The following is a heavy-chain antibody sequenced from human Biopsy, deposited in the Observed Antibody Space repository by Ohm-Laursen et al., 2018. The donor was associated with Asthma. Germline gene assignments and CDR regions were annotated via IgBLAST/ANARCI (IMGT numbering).Heavy chain of an antibody. CDR3: AREGVAGTHIED. V-gene: IGHV3-30-3*01. Sequence: SLRLSCSASRFTYEMHWVRQAPGKGLEWVAVISYDGSSIYYADSVKGRFTISRDNSKNTLSLQMNSLTAEDTAVYYCAREGVAGTHIEDWGQGTLATASS. CDR2: ISYDGSSI. J-gene: IGHJ4*02. CDR1: RFTYE. D-gene: IGHD6-19*01.